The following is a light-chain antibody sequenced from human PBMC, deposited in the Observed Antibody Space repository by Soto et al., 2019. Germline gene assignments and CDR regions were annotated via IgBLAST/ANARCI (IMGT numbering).Light chain of an antibody. CDR2: TAS. CDR3: QQANSFPLT. Sequence: DIQMTQSPSSVSASVGDRVTISCRGSQGISSLLAWYQQKPGKAPNLLIHTASSLQSGVPSRFSGSGSGTDFTLTISSLQPEDFATYYCQQANSFPLTFGGGTKVEIK. CDR1: QGISSL. V-gene: IGKV1-12*01. J-gene: IGKJ4*02.